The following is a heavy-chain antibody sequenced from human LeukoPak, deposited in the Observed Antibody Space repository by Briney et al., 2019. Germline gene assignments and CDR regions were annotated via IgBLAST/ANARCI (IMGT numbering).Heavy chain of an antibody. Sequence: GESLKISCQGSGYSFTSYWIGWVRQMPGKGLEWMGIIYPGDSDTRYSPSFQGQVTISADKSISTAYLQWSSLKASDTAMYYCARLTGVVVAASPFDYWGQGTLVTVSS. V-gene: IGHV5-51*01. CDR1: GYSFTSYW. J-gene: IGHJ4*02. CDR3: ARLTGVVVAASPFDY. CDR2: IYPGDSDT. D-gene: IGHD2-15*01.